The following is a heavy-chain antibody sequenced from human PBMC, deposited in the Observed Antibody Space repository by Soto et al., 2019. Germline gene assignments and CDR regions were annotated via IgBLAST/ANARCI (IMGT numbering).Heavy chain of an antibody. J-gene: IGHJ5*02. CDR3: ARGVATIGP. CDR1: GDSISSYY. CDR2: IYYSGST. V-gene: IGHV4-59*01. Sequence: QVQLQESGPRLVKPSETLSLTCSVSGDSISSYYWSWIRQPPGKGLEWIGYIYYSGSTNYNLSFKRRVTISVDTPKNQFSLKLTSVTAADTAVYYCARGVATIGPWGQGTLVTVSS. D-gene: IGHD5-12*01.